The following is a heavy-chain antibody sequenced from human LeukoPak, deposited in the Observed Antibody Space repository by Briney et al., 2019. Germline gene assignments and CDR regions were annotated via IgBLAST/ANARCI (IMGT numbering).Heavy chain of an antibody. J-gene: IGHJ4*02. Sequence: SGPTLVKPTQTLTLTCTFSGFSLSTSGMCVSWIRQPPGKALEWLARIDWDDDKYYSTSLKTRLTISKDTSKDQVVLTMTNMDPVDTATYYCARRSRDGYNEYYFDYWGQGTLVTVSS. CDR1: GFSLSTSGMC. V-gene: IGHV2-70*11. CDR2: IDWDDDK. D-gene: IGHD5-24*01. CDR3: ARRSRDGYNEYYFDY.